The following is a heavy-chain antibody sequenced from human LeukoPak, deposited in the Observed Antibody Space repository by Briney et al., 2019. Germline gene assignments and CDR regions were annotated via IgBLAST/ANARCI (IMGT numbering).Heavy chain of an antibody. J-gene: IGHJ4*02. CDR1: GFTFSSYG. CDR3: ARGGISSTFY. V-gene: IGHV3-7*01. Sequence: GGSLRLSCAASGFTFSSYGMHWVRQAPGKGLEWVANIKQDGSEKYYVDSVKGRFTISRDNAKNSLYLQMNSLRAEDTAVYYCARGGISSTFYWGQGTLVTVSS. D-gene: IGHD6-13*01. CDR2: IKQDGSEK.